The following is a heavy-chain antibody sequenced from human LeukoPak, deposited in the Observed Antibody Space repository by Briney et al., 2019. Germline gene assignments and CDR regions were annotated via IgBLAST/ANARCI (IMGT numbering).Heavy chain of an antibody. V-gene: IGHV3-30*02. CDR2: IRYDESNK. Sequence: GGSLRLSCAASGFTFRSYGMPWVRQAPGKGLEWVAFIRYDESNKYYVDSVKGRFTISRDNAKNSLYLQMNSLRAEDTAVYYCARDPMVRGVMYWGQGTLVTVSS. D-gene: IGHD3-10*01. J-gene: IGHJ4*02. CDR1: GFTFRSYG. CDR3: ARDPMVRGVMY.